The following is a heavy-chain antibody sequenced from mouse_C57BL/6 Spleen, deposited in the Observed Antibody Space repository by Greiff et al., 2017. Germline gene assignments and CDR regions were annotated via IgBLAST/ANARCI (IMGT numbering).Heavy chain of an antibody. J-gene: IGHJ4*01. CDR3: ARLYGSSPSYYAMDY. V-gene: IGHV1-20*01. D-gene: IGHD1-1*01. CDR1: GYSFTGYF. CDR2: INPYNGDT. Sequence: VQLQQSGPELVKPGDSVKISCKASGYSFTGYFMNWVMQSHGKSLEWIGRINPYNGDTFYTQKFKGKATLTVDKSSSTANMELRSLTSEDSAVYYCARLYGSSPSYYAMDYWGQGTSVTVSS.